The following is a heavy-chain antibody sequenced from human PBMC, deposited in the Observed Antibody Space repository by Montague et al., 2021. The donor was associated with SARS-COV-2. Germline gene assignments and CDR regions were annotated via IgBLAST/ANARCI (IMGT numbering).Heavy chain of an antibody. Sequence: SLRLSCAASGFASGFTFSTSWLNWVRQTPGKGLEWVANVNPDGSQKTSVDSLKGRFTISRDNAKKSLYLQMDSLRAEDTAIYYCAAWNGDYSSWGQGTLVTVSS. CDR2: VNPDGSQK. CDR1: GFTFSTSW. CDR3: AAWNGDYSS. D-gene: IGHD4-17*01. J-gene: IGHJ5*02. V-gene: IGHV3-7*01.